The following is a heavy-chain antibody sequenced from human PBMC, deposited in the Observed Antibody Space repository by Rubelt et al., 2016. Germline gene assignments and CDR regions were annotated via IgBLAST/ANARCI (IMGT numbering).Heavy chain of an antibody. Sequence: QVQLQESGPGLVKPSQTLSLTCTVSGGSISSGGYYWSWIRQHPGKGLEWIGYIYYSGSTYYNPSLKRRVTISVDTSKNQVSRKLRSVTAADTAVYYCARGGITVPDLCRLDVWGQGTTVIVSS. CDR3: ARGGITVPDLCRLDV. V-gene: IGHV4-31*03. CDR2: IYYSGST. CDR1: GGSISSGGYY. J-gene: IGHJ6*02. D-gene: IGHD3-10*01.